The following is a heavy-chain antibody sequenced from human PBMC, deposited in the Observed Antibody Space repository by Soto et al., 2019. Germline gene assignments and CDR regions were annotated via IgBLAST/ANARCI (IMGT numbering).Heavy chain of an antibody. CDR2: IGAAVDQ. Sequence: EVQLVESGGGVVQPGESLRLSCAASGFTFSAYDMHWVRQTTGKGLEWVSAIGAAVDQYYLGSVKGRFTISRENAKNSLYLQMNSLRAEDTAVYYCARAYSGRLPRRADYYFAMDVWGQGTTVTVSS. J-gene: IGHJ6*02. V-gene: IGHV3-13*05. CDR1: GFTFSAYD. CDR3: ARAYSGRLPRRADYYFAMDV. D-gene: IGHD2-15*01.